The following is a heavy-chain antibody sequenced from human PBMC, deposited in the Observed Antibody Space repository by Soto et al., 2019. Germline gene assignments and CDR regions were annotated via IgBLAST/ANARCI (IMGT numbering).Heavy chain of an antibody. Sequence: GESLKISCKGSGYSFTSNWISWVRQMPGKGLEWMGRIDPSDSYTNYSPSFQGHVTISADKSISTAYLQWSSLKASDTAMYFCAADGAQYYYGMDVWGQGTTVTVSS. CDR3: AADGAQYYYGMDV. V-gene: IGHV5-10-1*01. D-gene: IGHD3-10*01. CDR1: GYSFTSNW. CDR2: IDPSDSYT. J-gene: IGHJ6*02.